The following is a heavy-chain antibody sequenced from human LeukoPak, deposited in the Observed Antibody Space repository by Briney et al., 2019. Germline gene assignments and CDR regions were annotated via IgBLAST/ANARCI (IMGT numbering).Heavy chain of an antibody. V-gene: IGHV3-11*04. Sequence: GGSLRLSCTASGFTFSDYYMSWIRQAPGKGLEWVSYISSSGSTIFYADSVKGRFTISRDNAKNSLYLQMNSLGAEDTAVYYCARDAGYSSSWYYFYSMDVWGKGTTVTVSS. CDR2: ISSSGSTI. CDR1: GFTFSDYY. D-gene: IGHD6-13*01. CDR3: ARDAGYSSSWYYFYSMDV. J-gene: IGHJ6*03.